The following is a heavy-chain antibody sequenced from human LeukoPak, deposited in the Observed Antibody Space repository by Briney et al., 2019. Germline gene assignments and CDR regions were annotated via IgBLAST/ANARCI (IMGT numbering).Heavy chain of an antibody. J-gene: IGHJ4*02. V-gene: IGHV3-74*01. CDR1: GFTFSDYW. Sequence: GGSLRLSCAASGFTFSDYWMHWVRQAPGKGLVWVSHINADEDRAAYADSVKGRFTISRDNARNTLYLQMNSLRAEDTAVYYCAKGSSPFNYWGQGTLVAVSS. CDR2: INADEDRA. CDR3: AKGSSPFNY. D-gene: IGHD6-13*01.